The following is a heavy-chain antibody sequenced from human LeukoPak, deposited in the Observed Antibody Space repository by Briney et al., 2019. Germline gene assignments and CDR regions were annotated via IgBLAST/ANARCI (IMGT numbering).Heavy chain of an antibody. CDR1: GFMFSNYA. CDR3: AKDRYSYDSSEESFDH. CDR2: ISGGGGRT. J-gene: IGHJ4*02. D-gene: IGHD3-22*01. V-gene: IGHV3-23*01. Sequence: PGGSLRLSCAASGFMFSNYAMSWVRHAPGKGLEWVSAISGGGGRTYYADSVKGRFTTSRDNSKNTLYLQMNSLRAEDTAVYYCAKDRYSYDSSEESFDHWGQGTLVTVSS.